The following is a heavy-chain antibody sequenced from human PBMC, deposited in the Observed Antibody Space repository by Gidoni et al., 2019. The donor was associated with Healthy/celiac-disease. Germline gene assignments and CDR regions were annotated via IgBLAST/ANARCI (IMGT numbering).Heavy chain of an antibody. J-gene: IGHJ4*02. CDR3: ARPDYYDSSGYFHGY. CDR2: IYPGDSDT. V-gene: IGHV5-51*01. Sequence: EVQLVQSGAEVKKPGESLKISCHGSGYCFTSYWIGWVRQMPGKGLEWMGIIYPGDSDTRYSPSFQGQVTISADKSISTAYLQWSSLKASDTAMYYCARPDYYDSSGYFHGYWGQGTLVTVSS. CDR1: GYCFTSYW. D-gene: IGHD3-22*01.